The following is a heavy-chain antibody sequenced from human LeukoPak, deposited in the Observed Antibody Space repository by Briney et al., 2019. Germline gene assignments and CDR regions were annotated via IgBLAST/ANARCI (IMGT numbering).Heavy chain of an antibody. CDR2: IYYTGNT. CDR3: ARLLVAAAPFGFDS. D-gene: IGHD2-15*01. J-gene: IGHJ4*01. V-gene: IGHV4-39*01. CDR1: GGSIRTTSYY. Sequence: SETLSLTCTVSGGSIRTTSYYWGWIRQPPGKGLEWIGNIYYTGNTYYNPSLKRRVTISVDTSKNQFSLELSSVTAADTSVYYCARLLVAAAPFGFDSWGHGILVTVSS.